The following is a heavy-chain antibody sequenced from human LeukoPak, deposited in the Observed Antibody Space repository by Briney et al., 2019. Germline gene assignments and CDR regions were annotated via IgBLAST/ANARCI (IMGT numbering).Heavy chain of an antibody. D-gene: IGHD3-10*01. V-gene: IGHV4-39*07. Sequence: SETLSLTCTVSGGSISSSSYYWGWIRQPPGKGLEWIGSIYYSGSTNYNPSLKRRVTMSLDTSKNQLSLKLSSVTAADTAVYYCAKSLYGSGSYYNWFDPWGQGTLVTVSS. CDR1: GGSISSSSYY. J-gene: IGHJ5*02. CDR3: AKSLYGSGSYYNWFDP. CDR2: IYYSGST.